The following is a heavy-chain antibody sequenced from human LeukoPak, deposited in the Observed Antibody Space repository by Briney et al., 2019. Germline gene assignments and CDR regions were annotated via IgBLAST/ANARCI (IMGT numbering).Heavy chain of an antibody. D-gene: IGHD3-16*01. CDR2: ISSSNSYI. Sequence: GGSLRLSCAASGFTFSFYTMNWVRQAPGKGLEWVSSISSSNSYIYYADSMKGRLTISRDNAKNSLYLQMNSLRAEDTAVYYCARGGNYYVGDYWGQGTLVTVSS. CDR3: ARGGNYYVGDY. CDR1: GFTFSFYT. J-gene: IGHJ4*02. V-gene: IGHV3-21*01.